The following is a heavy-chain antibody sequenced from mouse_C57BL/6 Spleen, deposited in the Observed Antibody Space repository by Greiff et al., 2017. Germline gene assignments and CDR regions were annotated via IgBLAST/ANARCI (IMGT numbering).Heavy chain of an antibody. D-gene: IGHD2-2*01. J-gene: IGHJ2*01. CDR2: IYPGGGYT. CDR1: GYTFTNYW. V-gene: IGHV1-63*01. Sequence: QVQLQQSGAELVRPGTSVKMSCKASGYTFTNYWIGWAKQRPGHGLEWIGDIYPGGGYTNYNEKFKGKATLTADKSSSTAYRQFSSLTSEDSAIYYCARGYQYYFDYWGQGTTLTVSS. CDR3: ARGYQYYFDY.